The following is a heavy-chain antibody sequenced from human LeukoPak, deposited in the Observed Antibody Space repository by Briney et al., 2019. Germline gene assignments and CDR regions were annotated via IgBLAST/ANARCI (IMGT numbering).Heavy chain of an antibody. CDR2: IYYSGST. D-gene: IGHD5-18*01. J-gene: IGHJ6*03. CDR3: ARGYSYGPYCYYYYMDV. CDR1: SGSISNYY. V-gene: IGHV4-59*01. Sequence: PSETLSLTCTVSSGSISNYYWSWIRQPPGKGLEWIGYIYYSGSTNYNPSLKSRVTISVDTSKNQFSLKLSSVTAADTAVYYCARGYSYGPYCYYYYMDVWGKGTTVTVSS.